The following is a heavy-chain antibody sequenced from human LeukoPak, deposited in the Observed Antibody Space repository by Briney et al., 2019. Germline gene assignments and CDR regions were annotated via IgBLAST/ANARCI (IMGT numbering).Heavy chain of an antibody. CDR1: AFTGSNYW. Sequence: PGVSLRLYCAASAFTGSNYWRKWVRHAPGQGLEWRANIKQDGSEKYYVDSVKGRFTISRDNAKNSLYLQMKSLRAEDTAIYYCARDCGGYGRRDCYWGQGTLVTVSS. CDR2: IKQDGSEK. J-gene: IGHJ4*02. V-gene: IGHV3-7*03. CDR3: ARDCGGYGRRDCY. D-gene: IGHD6-25*01.